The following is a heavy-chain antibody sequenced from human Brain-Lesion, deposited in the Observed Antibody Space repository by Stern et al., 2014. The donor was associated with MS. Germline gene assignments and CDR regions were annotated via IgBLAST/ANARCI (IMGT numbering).Heavy chain of an antibody. D-gene: IGHD2-2*01. CDR3: ARGRVVPGFQYYATDV. J-gene: IGHJ6*02. V-gene: IGHV4-61*02. CDR2: IFNSGST. CDR1: GGSISSGGYY. Sequence: VQLVESGPGLVKPSQTLSLSCTVSGGSISSGGYYWSWIRQPAGKGLEWIGRIFNSGSTNYNPPPTRRVTISIDTSKTQFSLRLTSMTAADTAVYYCARGRVVPGFQYYATDVWGQGTTVIVSS.